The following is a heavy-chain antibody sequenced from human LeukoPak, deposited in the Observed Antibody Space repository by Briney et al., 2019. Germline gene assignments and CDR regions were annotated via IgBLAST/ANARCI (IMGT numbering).Heavy chain of an antibody. Sequence: GGPLRLSCAASGFTFSSYGMHWVRQAPGKGLEWVAVISYDGSNKYYADSVKGRFTISRDNSKNTLYLQMNSLRAEDTAVYYCAKDFPLQYSSGLDYWGQGTLVTVSS. CDR2: ISYDGSNK. V-gene: IGHV3-30*18. CDR1: GFTFSSYG. J-gene: IGHJ4*02. CDR3: AKDFPLQYSSGLDY. D-gene: IGHD6-19*01.